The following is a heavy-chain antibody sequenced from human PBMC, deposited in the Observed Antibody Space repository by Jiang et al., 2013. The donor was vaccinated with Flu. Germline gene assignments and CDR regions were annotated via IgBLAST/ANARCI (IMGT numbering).Heavy chain of an antibody. CDR2: VDPEDGET. V-gene: IGHV1-69-2*01. Sequence: SGAEVKKPGATVKISCKVSGYTFTDYYMHWVQQAPGKGLEWMGLVDPEDGETIYAEKFQGRVTITADTSTDTAHMELSSLRSEDTAVYYCATYSKYCSSTSCSQVIDYWAREPWSPSPQ. CDR3: ATYSKYCSSTSCSQVIDY. D-gene: IGHD2-2*01. CDR1: GYTFTDYY. J-gene: IGHJ4*02.